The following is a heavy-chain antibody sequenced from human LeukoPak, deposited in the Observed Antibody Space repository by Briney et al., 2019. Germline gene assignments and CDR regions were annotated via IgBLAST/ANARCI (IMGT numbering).Heavy chain of an antibody. CDR3: ARHYGKSYYDFWSGYSIFDY. Sequence: SETLSLTCTVSGGSISSGDYYWSWIRQPPGKGLEWIGYIYYSGSTYYNPSLKSRVTISVDTSKNQFSLKLSSVTAADTAVYYCARHYGKSYYDFWSGYSIFDYRGQGTLVTVSS. CDR2: IYYSGST. CDR1: GGSISSGDYY. D-gene: IGHD3-3*01. V-gene: IGHV4-30-4*08. J-gene: IGHJ4*02.